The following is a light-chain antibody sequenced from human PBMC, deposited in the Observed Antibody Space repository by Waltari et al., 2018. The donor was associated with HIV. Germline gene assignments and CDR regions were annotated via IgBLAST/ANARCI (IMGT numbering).Light chain of an antibody. CDR1: QSISSY. CDR3: QQSYSTPGT. J-gene: IGKJ2*01. CDR2: AAS. V-gene: IGKV1-39*01. Sequence: DIQMTQSPSSLSASVGDRVTITCRASQSISSYLNWYQQKPGKAPKLLIYAASSLQSGVPSRFSVSGSGTDFTLTINSLQPEDFATYYCQQSYSTPGTFGQGTKLEIK.